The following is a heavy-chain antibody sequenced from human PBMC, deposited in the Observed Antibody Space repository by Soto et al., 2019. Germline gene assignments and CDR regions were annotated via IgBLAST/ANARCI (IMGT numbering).Heavy chain of an antibody. V-gene: IGHV5-51*01. J-gene: IGHJ6*02. CDR3: ARPLVAGTGYYYGMDV. CDR1: GYSFTSYW. CDR2: IYPGDSDT. Sequence: GESLKSSCKGSGYSFTSYWIGWVRQMPGKGLEWMGIIYPGDSDTRYSPSFQGQVTISADKSISTAYLQWSSLKASDTAMYYCARPLVAGTGYYYGMDVWGHGTTVTVSS. D-gene: IGHD6-19*01.